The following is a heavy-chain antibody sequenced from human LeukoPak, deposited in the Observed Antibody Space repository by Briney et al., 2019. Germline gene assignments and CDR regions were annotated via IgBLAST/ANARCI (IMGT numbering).Heavy chain of an antibody. V-gene: IGHV3-23*01. CDR1: GSTFSSYA. CDR3: AKGFLGGTDQYFDS. J-gene: IGHJ4*02. D-gene: IGHD6-19*01. Sequence: GGSLRLSCEASGSTFSSYAMNWVRQAPGKGLEWVSAIGSGGGSTDYADSVQGRFTFSRDNSKSTLYPQMNSLRAEDTAVYYCAKGFLGGTDQYFDSWGQGTLVTVSS. CDR2: IGSGGGST.